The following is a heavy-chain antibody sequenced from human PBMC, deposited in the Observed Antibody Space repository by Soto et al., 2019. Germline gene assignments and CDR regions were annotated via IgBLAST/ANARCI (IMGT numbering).Heavy chain of an antibody. D-gene: IGHD3-3*01. CDR1: GFTFSSYE. CDR2: ISSSGSTI. CDR3: ARGSVDFWSGYYY. J-gene: IGHJ4*02. V-gene: IGHV3-48*03. Sequence: GGSLRLSCAASGFTFSSYEMNWVRQAPGRGLEWVSYISSSGSTIYYADSVKGRFTISRDNAKNSLYLQMNSLRAEDTAVYYCARGSVDFWSGYYYWGQGTLVTVSS.